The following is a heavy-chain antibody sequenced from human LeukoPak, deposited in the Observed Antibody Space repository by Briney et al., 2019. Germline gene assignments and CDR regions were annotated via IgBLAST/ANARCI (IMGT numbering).Heavy chain of an antibody. CDR1: GFTFSSYA. CDR3: AKVGDYDILTGYSYYFDY. CDR2: ISGSGGST. V-gene: IGHV3-23*01. J-gene: IGHJ4*02. D-gene: IGHD3-9*01. Sequence: YPGGSLRLSCAASGFTFSSYAMSWVRQAPGKGLEWVSAISGSGGSTYYADSVKGRFTISRDNSKNTLYLQMNSLRAEDTAVYYCAKVGDYDILTGYSYYFDYWGQGTLVTVSS.